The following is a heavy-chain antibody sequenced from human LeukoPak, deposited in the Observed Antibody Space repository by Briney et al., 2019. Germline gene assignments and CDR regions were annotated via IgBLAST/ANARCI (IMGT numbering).Heavy chain of an antibody. D-gene: IGHD2-21*02. V-gene: IGHV3-23*01. CDR1: GFTFSSYA. Sequence: PGGSLRLSCAASGFTFSSYAMSWVRQAPGKGLEWVAAITRSGGTTYYRDSVKGRFTISRDNSKNTLNLQMNSLRAEDTAIYYCAKRVAEGGDHGGCFDYLGQGTLVTVSS. CDR3: AKRVAEGGDHGGCFDY. J-gene: IGHJ4*02. CDR2: ITRSGGTT.